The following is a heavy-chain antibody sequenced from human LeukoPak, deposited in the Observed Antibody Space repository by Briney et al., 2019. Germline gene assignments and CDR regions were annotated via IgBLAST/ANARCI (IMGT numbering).Heavy chain of an antibody. Sequence: GGSLRLSCAVSGFTLRSFGMHWVRQAPGKGLEWVAFLHKDGSRDYYADSVKGRFTISRVTYKNTVYLQMNSLRVDGRALYYWTRDPSGRSYGFVDYWGEGTLVIVSS. CDR1: GFTLRSFG. D-gene: IGHD5-18*01. J-gene: IGHJ4*02. CDR2: LHKDGSRD. CDR3: TRDPSGRSYGFVDY. V-gene: IGHV3-30*02.